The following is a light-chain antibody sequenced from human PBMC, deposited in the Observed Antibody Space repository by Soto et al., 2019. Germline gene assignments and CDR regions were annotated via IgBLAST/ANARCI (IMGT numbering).Light chain of an antibody. CDR1: QGISDY. Sequence: DIQLTQSPSFLSASVGDRVTITCRASQGISDYLAWYQQEPGKAPKLLSHTASTLQSGVPSRFSGSGSGTEFTLTISSLQPEDFASYYCQQRHSYPITFGQGTRLEI. CDR2: TAS. CDR3: QQRHSYPIT. V-gene: IGKV1-9*01. J-gene: IGKJ5*01.